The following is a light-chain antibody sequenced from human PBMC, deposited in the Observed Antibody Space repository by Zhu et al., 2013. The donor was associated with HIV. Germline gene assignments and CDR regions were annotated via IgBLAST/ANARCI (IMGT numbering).Light chain of an antibody. J-gene: IGKJ4*01. CDR2: ATS. V-gene: IGKV1-27*01. CDR1: QEIGKY. CDR3: QQSYSTALT. Sequence: DIQLTQSPSLLSASVGDRVTITCRASQEIGKYLAWYQQRPGKPPKLLISATSTLQSGVPSRFSGSGSGTDFTLIISSLQPEDFATYYCQQSYSTALTFGGGTEGGGQT.